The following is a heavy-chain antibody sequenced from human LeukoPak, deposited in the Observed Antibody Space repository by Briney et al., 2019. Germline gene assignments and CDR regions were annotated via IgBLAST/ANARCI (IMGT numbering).Heavy chain of an antibody. CDR2: INPNSGGT. CDR3: AREQWNSSSWYFNVPQNHYCYMDV. D-gene: IGHD6-13*01. Sequence: ASVKVSCKASGYTFTGYYMHWVRQAPGQGLEWMGWINPNSGGTNYAQKFQGRVTMTRDTSISTAYMELSRLRSDDTAVYYCAREQWNSSSWYFNVPQNHYCYMDVWGKGTTVTVSS. CDR1: GYTFTGYY. J-gene: IGHJ6*03. V-gene: IGHV1-2*02.